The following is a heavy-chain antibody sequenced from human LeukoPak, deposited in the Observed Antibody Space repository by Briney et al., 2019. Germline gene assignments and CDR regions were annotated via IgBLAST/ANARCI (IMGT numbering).Heavy chain of an antibody. CDR3: ASGGSFYDSSGYYFVPFDY. CDR2: ISAGGGNT. CDR1: GFTFSIYA. D-gene: IGHD3-22*01. Sequence: GGSLRLSCAASGFTFSIYAMSWVRQAPGKELEWVSVISAGGGNTYYADSVKGRFTISRDNSKNTLYLQMNSLRAEDTAVYYCASGGSFYDSSGYYFVPFDYWGQGTLVTVSS. V-gene: IGHV3-23*01. J-gene: IGHJ4*02.